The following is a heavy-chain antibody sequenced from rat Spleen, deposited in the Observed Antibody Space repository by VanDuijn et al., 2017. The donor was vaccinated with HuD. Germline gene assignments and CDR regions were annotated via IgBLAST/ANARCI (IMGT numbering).Heavy chain of an antibody. CDR3: ATGPRILRIDWFAY. V-gene: IGHV5S10*01. Sequence: EVQLVESGGGLVQPGRSLKLSCAASGFTFSHYYMAWVRQAPTKGLEWVATIIYDGTRTFYRDSVKGRFTISRDNAKSTLYLQMDSLTSEDTATYYCATGPRILRIDWFAYWGRGTLVTVSS. D-gene: IGHD1-6*01. CDR2: IIYDGTRT. J-gene: IGHJ3*01. CDR1: GFTFSHYY.